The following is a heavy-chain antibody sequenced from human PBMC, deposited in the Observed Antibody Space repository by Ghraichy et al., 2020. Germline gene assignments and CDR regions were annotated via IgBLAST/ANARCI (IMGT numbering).Heavy chain of an antibody. D-gene: IGHD6-19*01. J-gene: IGHJ6*02. V-gene: IGHV4-34*01. CDR3: ARTSLFPGYSSGWYRLYYGMDV. CDR2: INHSGST. CDR1: GGSFSGYY. Sequence: SQTLSLTCAVYGGSFSGYYWSWIRQPPGKGLEWIGEINHSGSTNYNPSLKSRVTISVDTSKNQFSLKPSSVTAADTAVYYCARTSLFPGYSSGWYRLYYGMDVWGQGTTVTVSS.